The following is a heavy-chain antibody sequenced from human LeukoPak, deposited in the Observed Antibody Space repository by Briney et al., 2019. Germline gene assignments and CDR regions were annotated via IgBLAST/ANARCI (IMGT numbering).Heavy chain of an antibody. Sequence: GGSLRLSCAASGFIFSDYWINWVRQAPGKGLEWVANIKPDGSEEYYVDSVKGRFAISRDNAQSSVYLRVNNLRAEDTAVYYCARGNNGHFDYWGQGTLVTVSS. CDR1: GFIFSDYW. CDR3: ARGNNGHFDY. D-gene: IGHD1/OR15-1a*01. CDR2: IKPDGSEE. J-gene: IGHJ4*02. V-gene: IGHV3-7*01.